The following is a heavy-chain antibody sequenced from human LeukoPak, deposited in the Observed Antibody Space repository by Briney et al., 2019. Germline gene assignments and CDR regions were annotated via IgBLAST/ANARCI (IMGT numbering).Heavy chain of an antibody. D-gene: IGHD3-10*01. J-gene: IGHJ4*02. CDR2: ISSSGSTI. CDR3: ARAMVRGVSYDY. CDR1: GFTFSSYE. Sequence: GGSLRLSCAASGFTFSSYEMNWVRQAPGKGLEWVSYISSSGSTIYYTDSVKGRFTISRDNAKNSLYLQMNSLRAEDTALYYCARAMVRGVSYDYRGQGTLVTVSS. V-gene: IGHV3-48*03.